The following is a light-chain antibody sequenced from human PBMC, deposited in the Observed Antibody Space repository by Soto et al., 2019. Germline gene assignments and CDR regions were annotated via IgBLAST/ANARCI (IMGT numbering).Light chain of an antibody. V-gene: IGLV2-14*01. J-gene: IGLJ2*01. Sequence: QSALTQPASVSASPGQSITISCTGTSSDIGAYNSVSWYQQHPGKAPQLMIYDVSYRPSGISSRFSGSKSGNTASLTISGLRADDDADYYCASYTSARIRVFGGGTKLTV. CDR1: SSDIGAYNS. CDR2: DVS. CDR3: ASYTSARIRV.